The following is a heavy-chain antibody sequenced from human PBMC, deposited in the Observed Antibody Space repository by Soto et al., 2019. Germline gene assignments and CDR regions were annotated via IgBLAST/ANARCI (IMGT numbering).Heavy chain of an antibody. CDR3: TKAAVPSGIRWFDP. CDR1: GLTLEDYA. J-gene: IGHJ5*02. CDR2: ISWNSDNI. Sequence: EVQLVESVGGLAQPGRSLRLSCVASGLTLEDYAMHWVRQAPGKGLEWVSGISWNSDNIDYADSVKGRFTISRDNARNSLYLDMNSLRVEDTALYYCTKAAVPSGIRWFDPWGQGTLVSVSS. V-gene: IGHV3-9*01. D-gene: IGHD2-15*01.